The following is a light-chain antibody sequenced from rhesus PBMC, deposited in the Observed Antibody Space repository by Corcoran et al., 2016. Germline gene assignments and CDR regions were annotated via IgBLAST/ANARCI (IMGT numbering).Light chain of an antibody. CDR1: SSDVGGYTY. CDR2: GVA. J-gene: IGLJ1*01. Sequence: QTAPTQPPSVSGSLGQSVTISCTGTSSDVGGYTYVSWYQQHPGKAPNLMIYGVAKRPSGVSDRFSGSKSGNTASLTISGLQAEDEAAYYCCSFTTSDTYIFGPGTRLTVL. V-gene: IGLV2S7*01. CDR3: CSFTTSDTYI.